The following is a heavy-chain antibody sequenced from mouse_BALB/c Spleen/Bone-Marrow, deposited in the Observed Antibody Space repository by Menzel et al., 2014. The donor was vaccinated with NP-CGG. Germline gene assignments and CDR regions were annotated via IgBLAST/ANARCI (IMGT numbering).Heavy chain of an antibody. Sequence: VQLQQSGPELVRPGVSVKISCKGSGYTFXDYAMHWVKQSHAKSLEWIGVINTYSGNTNYNQNFKGKATMTVDKSSSTAFMELARLTYEDSAIYYCAREGYASTAWFAYWGQGTLVTVSA. V-gene: IGHV1-67*01. CDR3: AREGYASTAWFAY. CDR1: GYTFXDYA. CDR2: INTYSGNT. J-gene: IGHJ3*01. D-gene: IGHD1-1*01.